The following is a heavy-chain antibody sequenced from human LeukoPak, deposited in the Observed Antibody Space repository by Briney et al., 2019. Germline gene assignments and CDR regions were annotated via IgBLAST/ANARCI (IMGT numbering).Heavy chain of an antibody. D-gene: IGHD6-19*01. Sequence: SETLSLTCAVYGGSFSGYYWSWIRQPPGKGLVWIGEINHSGSTNYNPSLKSRVTISVDTSKNQFSLKLSSVTAADTAVYYCARIVIAVAGTRDVVDYWGQGTLVTVSS. CDR3: ARIVIAVAGTRDVVDY. V-gene: IGHV4-34*01. CDR1: GGSFSGYY. CDR2: INHSGST. J-gene: IGHJ4*02.